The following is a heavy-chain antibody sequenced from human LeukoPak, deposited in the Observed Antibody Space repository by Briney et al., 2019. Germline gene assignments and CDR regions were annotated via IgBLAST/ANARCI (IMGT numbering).Heavy chain of an antibody. CDR2: IYTSGTT. CDR1: GGSVRRGNYY. J-gene: IGHJ6*03. D-gene: IGHD6-6*01. V-gene: IGHV4-61*02. CDR3: ARWSGSVTARNYYYYMDV. Sequence: PSQTLSLTCTVSGGSVRRGNYYWTWIRQPAGSGLEWIGRIYTSGTTDYNPSLRTRVTISVDASRNQFSLNLSSVTDADTAVYYCARWSGSVTARNYYYYMDVWGEGTTVTVSS.